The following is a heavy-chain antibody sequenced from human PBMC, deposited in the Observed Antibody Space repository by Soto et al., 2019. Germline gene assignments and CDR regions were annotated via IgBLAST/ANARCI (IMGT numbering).Heavy chain of an antibody. V-gene: IGHV4-39*07. J-gene: IGHJ4*02. CDR3: ARSQGVAGLNY. Sequence: SETLSLSCTVSGGSIRSITYYGDWIRQPPGKGLEWIGSISYTGTTYYNPSLRSRVTISVDTSKNQFSLNLSSVTAADTAVYYCARSQGVAGLNYWGQGTLVTVSS. D-gene: IGHD6-19*01. CDR1: GGSIRSITYY. CDR2: ISYTGTT.